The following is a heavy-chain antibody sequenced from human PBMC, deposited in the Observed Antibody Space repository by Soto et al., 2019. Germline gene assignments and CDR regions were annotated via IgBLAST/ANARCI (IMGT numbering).Heavy chain of an antibody. D-gene: IGHD3-22*01. Sequence: QVQLVQSGAEVKKPGSSVKVSCKASGGTFSSYAISWGRQAPGQGREWMGGIIPIFGPANYAKKFQGRVTITADESTSTAYLELSRVRSEYTVVYCCARADYDSSGYYYLDYWGQGTLVTVSS. CDR2: IIPIFGPA. J-gene: IGHJ4*02. CDR3: ARADYDSSGYYYLDY. CDR1: GGTFSSYA. V-gene: IGHV1-69*01.